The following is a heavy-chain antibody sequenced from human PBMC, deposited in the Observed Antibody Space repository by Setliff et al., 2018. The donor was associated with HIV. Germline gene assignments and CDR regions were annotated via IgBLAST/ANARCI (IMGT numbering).Heavy chain of an antibody. Sequence: PGGSLRLSCAVSGLTFDDNVMHWVRQRPGKGLEWVSLISWNGGSTGYADSVKGRFTISRDNAKNSLYLQMNSLRAEDTALYYCARGNYYGSGSPSYYFDYWGQGTLVTVSS. CDR3: ARGNYYGSGSPSYYFDY. J-gene: IGHJ4*02. V-gene: IGHV3-20*04. CDR2: ISWNGGST. CDR1: GLTFDDNV. D-gene: IGHD3-10*01.